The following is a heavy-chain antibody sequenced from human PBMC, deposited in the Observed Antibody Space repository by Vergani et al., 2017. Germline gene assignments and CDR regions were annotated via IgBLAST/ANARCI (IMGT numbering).Heavy chain of an antibody. V-gene: IGHV4-39*01. D-gene: IGHD2-21*02. CDR1: GGSISSSTYY. J-gene: IGHJ6*02. Sequence: QLQLQESGPGLVKPSETLSLTCTVSGGSISSSTYYWGWIRQPPGKGLEWLGSVYYSGSTYYNPSLKSRVTISVDTSKNQFSLKLNSVTAADTAVYYCARHLAYCGGDCYPYYYGMDVWGQGP. CDR2: VYYSGST. CDR3: ARHLAYCGGDCYPYYYGMDV.